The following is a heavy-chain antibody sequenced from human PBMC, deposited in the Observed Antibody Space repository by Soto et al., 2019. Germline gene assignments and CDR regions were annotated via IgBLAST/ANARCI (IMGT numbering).Heavy chain of an antibody. CDR2: LYSTGST. CDR1: GGSVSSHY. Sequence: SETLSLTCTVSGGSVSSHYWSWIRQAAGKGLEWIGRLYSTGSTNYNPSLRSRVTMSVCTSRNQFSLTLTSVTAADTAVYYCARDGFGYNTSGYYLYDAFDIWGQGTMVTVSS. J-gene: IGHJ3*02. V-gene: IGHV4-4*07. D-gene: IGHD3-22*01. CDR3: ARDGFGYNTSGYYLYDAFDI.